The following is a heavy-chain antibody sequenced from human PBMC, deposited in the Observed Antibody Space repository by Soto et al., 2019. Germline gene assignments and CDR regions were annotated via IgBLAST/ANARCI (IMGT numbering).Heavy chain of an antibody. Sequence: LSLTCTVSGGSIRTGDYYWTWIRQPPGKGLEWIGYIHYSGRTYYNPSLRSRLTTSVDTSKNQFSLKLSSVTAADTAVYYCATQRFGSNAFFDIWGQGALVTVSS. D-gene: IGHD3-10*01. J-gene: IGHJ4*02. CDR2: IHYSGRT. CDR3: ATQRFGSNAFFDI. V-gene: IGHV4-30-4*01. CDR1: GGSIRTGDYY.